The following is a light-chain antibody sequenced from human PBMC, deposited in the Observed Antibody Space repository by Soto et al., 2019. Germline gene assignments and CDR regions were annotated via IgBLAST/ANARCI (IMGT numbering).Light chain of an antibody. V-gene: IGLV2-14*01. J-gene: IGLJ3*02. CDR3: SSYTTSTTGV. Sequence: QSALTQPASVSGSPGQSITISCTGTSSDVGAYNYVSWFQQHPGKAPRLIIYDVSNRPSGVSNRFSGSKSGNTASLTISGLRAEDEADYYCSSYTTSTTGVFGGGTKVTVL. CDR1: SSDVGAYNY. CDR2: DVS.